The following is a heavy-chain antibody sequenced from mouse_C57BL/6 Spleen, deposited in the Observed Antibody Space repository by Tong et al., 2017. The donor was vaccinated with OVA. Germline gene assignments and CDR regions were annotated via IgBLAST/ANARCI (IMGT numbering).Heavy chain of an antibody. Sequence: EVQLQESGGGLVKPGGSLKLSCAASGFTFSSYAMSWVRQTPEKRLEWVASISSGGSTYYPDSVKGRFTISRDNARNRLYRQMSSLRSEDTAMYYCANWDGFAYWGQGTLVTVSA. V-gene: IGHV5-6-5*01. D-gene: IGHD4-1*01. CDR1: GFTFSSYA. CDR3: ANWDGFAY. J-gene: IGHJ3*01. CDR2: ISSGGST.